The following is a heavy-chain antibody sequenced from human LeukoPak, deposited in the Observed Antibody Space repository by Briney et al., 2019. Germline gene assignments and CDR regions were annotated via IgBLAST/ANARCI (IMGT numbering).Heavy chain of an antibody. CDR1: GFTFRSYA. J-gene: IGHJ4*02. D-gene: IGHD4-17*01. V-gene: IGHV3-15*01. CDR3: ATGVTNDY. Sequence: GGSLRLSCAASGFTFRSYAMSWVRQAPGKGLEWVGRINSKTEGGTIDYAAPVKGRFTISRDDSKNTLYLQMNSLKTDDTAVYYCATGVTNDYWGQGTLVTVSS. CDR2: INSKTEGGTI.